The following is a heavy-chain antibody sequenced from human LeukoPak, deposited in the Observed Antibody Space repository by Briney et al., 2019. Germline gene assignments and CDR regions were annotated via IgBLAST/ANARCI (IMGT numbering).Heavy chain of an antibody. Sequence: PSETLSLTCTVSGGSISSYYWSWIRQPPGKGLEWIGYIYYSGSTNSNPSLKSRVTMSVNTSKNQCSLKVSSVTAADTAVYYCARESLYCSGGSCYPSFGYWGQGTLVTVSS. D-gene: IGHD2-15*01. CDR2: IYYSGST. CDR3: ARESLYCSGGSCYPSFGY. CDR1: GGSISSYY. V-gene: IGHV4-59*01. J-gene: IGHJ4*02.